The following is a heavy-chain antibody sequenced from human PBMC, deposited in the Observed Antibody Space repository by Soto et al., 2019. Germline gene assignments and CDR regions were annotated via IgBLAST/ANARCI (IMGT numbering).Heavy chain of an antibody. D-gene: IGHD6-13*01. CDR3: ARSAGKGGIAAPIDY. V-gene: IGHV3-33*01. J-gene: IGHJ4*02. CDR1: GFTFSSYG. Sequence: VQLVESGGGVVQPGRSLRLSCASSGFTFSSYGMHWVRQAPGKGLEWVADVSYDGSNKYYADSVKGRFTISRDNSKNTLFLQMDSLRAEDTAVYYCARSAGKGGIAAPIDYWGQGTLVTVSS. CDR2: VSYDGSNK.